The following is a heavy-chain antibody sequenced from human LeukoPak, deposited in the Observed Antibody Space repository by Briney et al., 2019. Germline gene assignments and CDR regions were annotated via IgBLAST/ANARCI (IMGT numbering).Heavy chain of an antibody. CDR2: ISAYNGNT. CDR1: GYTFTSYG. V-gene: IGHV1-18*01. D-gene: IGHD3-10*01. Sequence: ASVKVSCKASGYTFTSYGISWVRQAPGQGLEWMGWISAYNGNTNYAQKLQGRVTMTTDTSTSTAYMELRSLRSDDTAVYYCARVWFGELYYWFDPWGQGTLVTVSS. J-gene: IGHJ5*02. CDR3: ARVWFGELYYWFDP.